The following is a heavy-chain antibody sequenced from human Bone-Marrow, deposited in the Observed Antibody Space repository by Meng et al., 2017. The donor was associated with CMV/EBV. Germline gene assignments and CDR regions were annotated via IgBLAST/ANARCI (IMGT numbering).Heavy chain of an antibody. D-gene: IGHD2-2*01. Sequence: SATLSLTCTVSGGSISSSIYYWGWIRQPPGKGLEWIGSIYYSGSTYYNPSLKSRVTISVDTSQNQFSLKLSSVTAADTAVYYCARDEPVPTAMSPVYYYYGMDVWGQGTTVTVSS. J-gene: IGHJ6*02. CDR1: GGSISSSIYY. CDR2: IYYSGST. V-gene: IGHV4-39*07. CDR3: ARDEPVPTAMSPVYYYYGMDV.